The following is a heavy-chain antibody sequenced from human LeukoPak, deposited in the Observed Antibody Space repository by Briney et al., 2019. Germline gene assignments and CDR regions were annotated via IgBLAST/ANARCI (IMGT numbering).Heavy chain of an antibody. CDR1: GFIVSHKY. V-gene: IGHV3-66*01. Sequence: GGSLRLSCAASGFIVSHKYMAWVRQAPGKGLEWLSIIYTAGNTVSEESVKGRFIISRDNSRNTVHLQMNSLRDDDTAVYYCAKDSPPGIAAAGTSIFDYWGQGTLVTVSS. D-gene: IGHD6-13*01. CDR3: AKDSPPGIAAAGTSIFDY. J-gene: IGHJ4*02. CDR2: IYTAGNT.